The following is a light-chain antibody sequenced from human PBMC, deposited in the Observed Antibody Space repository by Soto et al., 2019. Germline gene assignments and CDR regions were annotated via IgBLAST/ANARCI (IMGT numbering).Light chain of an antibody. CDR3: QQYQNWPPLT. V-gene: IGKV3-15*01. CDR1: QGVTID. J-gene: IGKJ4*01. Sequence: IAMTQSPATVSVCQGDTATRSGRQSQGVTIDLAWYQQKPGQDPRLLIYDACTSATGIPARFSGSGSGTEFTLTISSLQSEDFAGYYCQQYQNWPPLTFGGGTRVEIK. CDR2: DAC.